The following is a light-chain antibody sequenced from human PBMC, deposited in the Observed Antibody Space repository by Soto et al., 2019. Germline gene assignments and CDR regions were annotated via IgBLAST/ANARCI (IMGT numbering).Light chain of an antibody. Sequence: QLVLTQSPSASASLEASVKLTCTLSSGHSSYAIAWHQQQPEKGPRYLMNLNIDGSHSKGDGIPDRFSGSSSGAERYLTISSLQSEDEADYYCQTWVTGIVVFGGGTKVTVL. V-gene: IGLV4-69*01. J-gene: IGLJ2*01. CDR1: SGHSSYA. CDR2: LNIDGSH. CDR3: QTWVTGIVV.